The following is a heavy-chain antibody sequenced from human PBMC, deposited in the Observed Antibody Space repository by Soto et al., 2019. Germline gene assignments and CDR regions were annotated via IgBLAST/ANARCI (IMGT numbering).Heavy chain of an antibody. V-gene: IGHV4-4*07. CDR2: IYTSGST. J-gene: IGHJ6*02. CDR3: ARGRGYGSYYYYYGMDV. CDR1: GGSISSYY. Sequence: SETLSLTCTVSGGSISSYYWSWIRQPAGKGLEWTGRIYTSGSTNYNPSLKSRVTMSVDTSKNQFSLKLRSVTAADTAVYYCARGRGYGSYYYYYGMDVWGQGTAVTVSS. D-gene: IGHD3-10*01.